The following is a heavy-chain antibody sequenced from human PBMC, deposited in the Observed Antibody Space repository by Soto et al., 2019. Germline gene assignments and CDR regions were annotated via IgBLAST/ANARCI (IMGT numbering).Heavy chain of an antibody. J-gene: IGHJ1*01. D-gene: IGHD2-21*02. CDR1: GYTFTNYA. CDR2: INVGNGNT. Sequence: QVQLVQSGAEVKKPGASVKVSCKASGYTFTNYAMHWVRQAPGQRLEWMGWINVGNGNTKYSQKFQDRVIITRDTFASTGYLELSSLRSEDTAVDYCARWGGDCNPPGEDLQHWGQGTLVTVSS. CDR3: ARWGGDCNPPGEDLQH. V-gene: IGHV1-3*01.